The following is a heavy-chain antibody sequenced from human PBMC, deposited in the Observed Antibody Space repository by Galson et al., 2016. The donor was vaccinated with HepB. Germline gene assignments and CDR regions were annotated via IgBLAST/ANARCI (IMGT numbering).Heavy chain of an antibody. D-gene: IGHD5-24*01. CDR2: IINLYGTA. CDR3: ARVRDGYNTHFYYGMDV. CDR1: GGTSSSYA. V-gene: IGHV1-69*13. J-gene: IGHJ6*02. Sequence: SVKVSCKASGGTSSSYAISWVRQAPGQGLEWMGVIINLYGTANYALKFQGRVTITADESTSTAHVEVSSLRSEDTAVYYCARVRDGYNTHFYYGMDVWGQGTSVTVS.